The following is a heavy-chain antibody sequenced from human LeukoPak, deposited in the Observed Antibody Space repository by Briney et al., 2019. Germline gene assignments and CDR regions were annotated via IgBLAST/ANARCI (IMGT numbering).Heavy chain of an antibody. Sequence: GGSLRLSCAASGFTVSSNYMSWVRQAPGKGLEWVSVIYSGGSTYYADSVKGRFTISRDNSKNTLYLQMNSLRAEDTAVYYCARDRVVGATHYFDYWGQGTLVTVSS. V-gene: IGHV3-53*01. D-gene: IGHD1-26*01. CDR3: ARDRVVGATHYFDY. J-gene: IGHJ4*02. CDR2: IYSGGST. CDR1: GFTVSSNY.